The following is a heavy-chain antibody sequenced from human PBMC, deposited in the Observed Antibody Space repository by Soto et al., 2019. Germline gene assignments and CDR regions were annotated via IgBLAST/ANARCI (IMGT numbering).Heavy chain of an antibody. CDR2: IFYFGSA. J-gene: IGHJ4*02. V-gene: IGHV4-59*08. CDR3: ARHSPDFDWLSQFDY. D-gene: IGHD3-9*01. Sequence: SETLSLTCTVSGGSISSYYWSWIRQTPGKGLEWIGYIFYFGSANYNPSLKSRVTLSIDTSKNQLSLKLSSVTAADTAVYYCARHSPDFDWLSQFDYWGQGTLVTVAS. CDR1: GGSISSYY.